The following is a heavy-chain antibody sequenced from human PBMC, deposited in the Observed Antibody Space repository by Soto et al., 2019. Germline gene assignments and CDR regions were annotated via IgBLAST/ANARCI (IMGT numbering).Heavy chain of an antibody. CDR2: ISGSGGST. J-gene: IGHJ4*02. CDR1: GFTFSSYA. CDR3: AKSDWFLEWLLFGY. Sequence: GGSLRLSCAASGFTFSSYAMSWVRQAPGKGLEWVSAISGSGGSTYYADSVKGRLPISRDNSKNTLYLQMNSLRAEDTAVYYCAKSDWFLEWLLFGYWGQGTLVTVSS. V-gene: IGHV3-23*01. D-gene: IGHD3-3*01.